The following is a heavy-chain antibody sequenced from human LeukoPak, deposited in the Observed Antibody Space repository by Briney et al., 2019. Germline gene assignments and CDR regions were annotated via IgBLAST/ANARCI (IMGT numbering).Heavy chain of an antibody. J-gene: IGHJ4*02. CDR1: GFSVGTNY. V-gene: IGHV3-53*01. CDR2: IYSGGNT. Sequence: PGGSLRLSCAVSGFSVGTNYVSWVRQPPGKGLEWVSAIYSGGNTYYADSVKGRFTVSRDNSKSTVYLLMISLRAEDTAVYYCAREEADGYLNWGQGTLVTVSS. D-gene: IGHD5-18*01. CDR3: AREEADGYLN.